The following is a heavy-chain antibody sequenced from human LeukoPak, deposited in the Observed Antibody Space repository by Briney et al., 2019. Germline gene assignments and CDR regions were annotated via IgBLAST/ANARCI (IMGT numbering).Heavy chain of an antibody. CDR3: ARRRYCSGGSCQNKVTYYFDY. Sequence: SETLSLTCAVYGGSFSGYYWSWIRRPPGKGLEWIGEINHSGSTNYNPSLKSRVTISVDTSKNQFSLKLSSVTAADTAVYYCARRRYCSGGSCQNKVTYYFDYWGQGTLVTVSS. CDR2: INHSGST. V-gene: IGHV4-34*01. J-gene: IGHJ4*02. CDR1: GGSFSGYY. D-gene: IGHD2-15*01.